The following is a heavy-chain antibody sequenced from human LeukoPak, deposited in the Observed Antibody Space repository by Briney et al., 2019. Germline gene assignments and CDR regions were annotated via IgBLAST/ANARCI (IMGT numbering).Heavy chain of an antibody. CDR1: GGSISSGGYY. CDR2: FYYSGST. CDR3: ARGGRGKSGFDY. Sequence: SQTLSLTCTVSGGSISSGGYYWSWIRQHPGKGLEWIGYFYYSGSTYYNPSLKSRVTISVDTSKNQFSLKLSSVTAADTAVYYCARGGRGKSGFDYWSQGTLVTVSS. V-gene: IGHV4-31*03. D-gene: IGHD2-15*01. J-gene: IGHJ4*02.